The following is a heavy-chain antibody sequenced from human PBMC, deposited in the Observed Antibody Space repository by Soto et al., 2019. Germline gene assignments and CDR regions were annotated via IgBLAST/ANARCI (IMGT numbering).Heavy chain of an antibody. Sequence: QVQLVESGGGVVQPGRSLRLSCAASGFTFSSYGMHWVRQAPGKGLEWVAVIWYDGSNKYYADSVKGRFTISRDNSKNTLYLQMNSLRAEDTAVYYCARDRLGYCSGGSCYSPGYWGQGTLVTVSS. J-gene: IGHJ4*02. V-gene: IGHV3-33*01. CDR2: IWYDGSNK. CDR1: GFTFSSYG. CDR3: ARDRLGYCSGGSCYSPGY. D-gene: IGHD2-15*01.